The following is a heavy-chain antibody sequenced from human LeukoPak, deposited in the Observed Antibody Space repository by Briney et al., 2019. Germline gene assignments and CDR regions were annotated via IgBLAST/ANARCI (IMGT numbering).Heavy chain of an antibody. CDR2: MNPNSGNT. CDR3: VIGSQWLVSDFDY. J-gene: IGHJ4*02. Sequence: ASVKVSCKASGYTFTSYDINWVRQATGQGLEWMGWMNPNSGNTGYAQKFQGRVTITRNTSISTAYMELSSLRSEDTAVYYCVIGSQWLVSDFDYWGQGTLVTVSS. V-gene: IGHV1-8*03. CDR1: GYTFTSYD. D-gene: IGHD6-19*01.